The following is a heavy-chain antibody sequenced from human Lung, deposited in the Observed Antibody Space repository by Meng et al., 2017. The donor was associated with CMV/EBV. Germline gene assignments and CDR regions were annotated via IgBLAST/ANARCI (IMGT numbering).Heavy chain of an antibody. CDR2: IDDSGT. J-gene: IGHJ4*02. CDR1: GGIISNYY. CDR3: AREDVGWVYGSGLGY. V-gene: IGHV4-59*01. D-gene: IGHD3-10*01. Sequence: SETLSLTCTVSGGIISNYYWSWIRQSPGKGLEWIGYIDDSGTNYNSTLKSRVTISIDTSKNQLSLNLIPVTAADTAVYYSAREDVGWVYGSGLGYWGQGTLVTVSS.